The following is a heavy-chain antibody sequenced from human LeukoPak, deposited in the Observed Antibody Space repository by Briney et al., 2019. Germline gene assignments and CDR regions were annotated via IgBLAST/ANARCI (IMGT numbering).Heavy chain of an antibody. D-gene: IGHD1-26*01. V-gene: IGHV4-4*02. Sequence: SETLSLTCAVSGDSISRGTWWTWVRQSPGKGLQWIGDIIHSGNTNYNPSLRSRLTISLDKSRNQFSLKLNSVTAADTAVYYCARGGASSIPLDYWGRGTLVTVSS. CDR2: IIHSGNT. CDR1: GDSISRGTW. CDR3: ARGGASSIPLDY. J-gene: IGHJ4*02.